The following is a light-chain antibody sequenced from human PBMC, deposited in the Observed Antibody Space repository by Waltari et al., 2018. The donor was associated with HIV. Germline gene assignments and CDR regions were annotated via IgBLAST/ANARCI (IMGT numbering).Light chain of an antibody. CDR2: SSS. CDR1: QSISSY. V-gene: IGKV1-39*01. Sequence: DIQMPQSPSSLSASVGDRVTITCLASQSISSYLNWYQQKPGKAPKVLIYSSSSLQSGVPSRFSCSGSGTDFTLTISSLQPEDFATYYCQQSYSTPLTFGGGTKVEIK. J-gene: IGKJ4*01. CDR3: QQSYSTPLT.